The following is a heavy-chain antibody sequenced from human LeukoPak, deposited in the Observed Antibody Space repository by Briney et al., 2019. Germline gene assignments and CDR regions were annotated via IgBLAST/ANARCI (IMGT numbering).Heavy chain of an antibody. D-gene: IGHD3-10*01. CDR3: ARSLGRSSFDY. CDR2: MYYSGST. J-gene: IGHJ4*02. V-gene: IGHV4-59*01. Sequence: PSETLSLTCSVSGGSINSFYWSWIRQPPGKGLEWIGYMYYSGSTNYNPSLKSRVTISVDTSKNQFSLKLSSVTAADTAVYYCARSLGRSSFDYWGQGTQVTVSS. CDR1: GGSINSFY.